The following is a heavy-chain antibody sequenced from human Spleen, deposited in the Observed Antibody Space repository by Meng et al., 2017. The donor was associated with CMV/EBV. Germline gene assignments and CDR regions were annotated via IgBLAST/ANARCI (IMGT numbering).Heavy chain of an antibody. CDR2: VSAETGDT. J-gene: IGHJ4*02. V-gene: IGHV1-18*01. Sequence: KASGYNCDIYGITWVRPAPGQGLEWVGWVSAETGDTNYGQRFQGRVTVTADTFTKAAYMEMRSLRSDDSAIYYCARAGAAVTTNFDFWGQGTLVTVSS. D-gene: IGHD4-17*01. CDR3: ARAGAAVTTNFDF. CDR1: GYNCDIYG.